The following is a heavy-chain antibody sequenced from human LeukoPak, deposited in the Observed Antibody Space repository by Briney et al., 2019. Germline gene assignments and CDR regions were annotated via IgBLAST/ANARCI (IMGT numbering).Heavy chain of an antibody. CDR3: ARDAGVVPVYYFDY. CDR2: INPNSGGT. Sequence: ASVKVSCKASGYTFTGYYMHWVRQAPGQGLEWMGWINPNSGGTNYAQKFQGRVTMTRDTSISTAYMELSRLRSDDTAVYYCARDAGVVPVYYFDYWGQGTLVTVSS. D-gene: IGHD2-2*01. V-gene: IGHV1-2*02. J-gene: IGHJ4*02. CDR1: GYTFTGYY.